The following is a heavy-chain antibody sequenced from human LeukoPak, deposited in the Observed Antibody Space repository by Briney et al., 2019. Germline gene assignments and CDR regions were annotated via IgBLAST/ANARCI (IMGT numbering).Heavy chain of an antibody. D-gene: IGHD5-12*01. CDR2: IDEDGDVK. CDR1: GFTFSNHW. V-gene: IGHV3-7*01. J-gene: IGHJ4*02. Sequence: GGSLRLSCAASGFTFSNHWMAWVRQTPGRGPEWVANIDEDGDVKSYAESVKGRFSVSRDNGRTSLYLQMNSLRAEDTAIYYCARHVPRGRSDFDCWGQGVLFTVS. CDR3: ARHVPRGRSDFDC.